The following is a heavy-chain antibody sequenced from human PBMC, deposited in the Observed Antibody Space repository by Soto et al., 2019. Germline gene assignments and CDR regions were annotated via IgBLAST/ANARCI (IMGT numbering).Heavy chain of an antibody. Sequence: SETLSLTCTVPGGSISSGDYYWSWIRQPPGKGLEWIGYIYYSGSTYYNPSLKSRVTISVDTSKNQFSLKLSSVTAADTAVYYCARGSTVGGWFDPWGQGTLVTVS. J-gene: IGHJ5*02. D-gene: IGHD4-17*01. V-gene: IGHV4-30-4*01. CDR3: ARGSTVGGWFDP. CDR1: GGSISSGDYY. CDR2: IYYSGST.